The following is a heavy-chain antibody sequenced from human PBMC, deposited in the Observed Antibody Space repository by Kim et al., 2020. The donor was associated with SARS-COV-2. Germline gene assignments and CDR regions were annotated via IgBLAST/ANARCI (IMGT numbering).Heavy chain of an antibody. CDR3: ARGGRIVATIWGVGY. D-gene: IGHD5-12*01. CDR1: GYTFTSYA. CDR2: INTNTGNP. J-gene: IGHJ4*02. Sequence: ASVKVSCKASGYTFTSYAMNWVRQAPGQGLEWMGWINTNTGNPTYAQGFTGRFVFSLDTSVSTAYLQISSLKAEDTAVYYCARGGRIVATIWGVGYWGQGTLVTVSS. V-gene: IGHV7-4-1*02.